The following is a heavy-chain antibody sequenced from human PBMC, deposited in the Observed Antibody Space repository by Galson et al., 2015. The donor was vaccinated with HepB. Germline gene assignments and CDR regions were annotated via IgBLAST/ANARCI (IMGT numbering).Heavy chain of an antibody. Sequence: SVKVSCKASGYSFTNYYMHWVRQAPRQGLEWMGIINPSADTTSYAQKFQGRVTLTRDTSTSTVYMELRSLRSGDTAVYYCARDRGDYGDFITWGQGTLVTVSS. CDR3: ARDRGDYGDFIT. CDR1: GYSFTNYY. J-gene: IGHJ4*02. CDR2: INPSADTT. V-gene: IGHV1-46*01. D-gene: IGHD4-17*01.